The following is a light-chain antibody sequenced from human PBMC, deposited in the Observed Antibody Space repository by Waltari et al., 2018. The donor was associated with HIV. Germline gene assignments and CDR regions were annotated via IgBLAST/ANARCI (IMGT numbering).Light chain of an antibody. CDR3: ASWDDNLNSWV. J-gene: IGLJ3*02. CDR1: DSNIGSNY. CDR2: KNN. Sequence: QSVVTQPPSASGTPGQRVTISSSGSDSNIGSNYVNWYQDLPGTAPKLLIYKNNQRSSGVPDRFSGSKSDTSASLAISGLRSEDEADYYCASWDDNLNSWVFGGGTKLTVL. V-gene: IGLV1-47*01.